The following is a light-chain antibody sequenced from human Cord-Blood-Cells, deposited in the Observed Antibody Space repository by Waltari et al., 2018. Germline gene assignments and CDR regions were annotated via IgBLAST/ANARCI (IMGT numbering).Light chain of an antibody. CDR2: GAS. V-gene: IGKV3-20*01. CDR1: QSVSSSY. CDR3: QQYGSSTLT. J-gene: IGKJ4*01. Sequence: EIVLTKSPGTLSLSPGERATLSCRASQSVSSSYLAWYQQKPGQAPRLLIYGASSRATGIPDRFSGSGSGTDFTRTISRLEPEDFAVYYCQQYGSSTLTFGGGTKVEIK.